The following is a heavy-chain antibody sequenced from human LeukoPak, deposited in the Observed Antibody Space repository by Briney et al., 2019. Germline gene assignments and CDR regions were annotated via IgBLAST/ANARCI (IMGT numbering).Heavy chain of an antibody. CDR1: GFTFSDHY. J-gene: IGHJ4*02. D-gene: IGHD6-6*01. CDR3: SRSSVSSDDY. Sequence: PGGSLRLSCAASGFTFSDHYMDWVRQAPGRGLEWLGRSRNKANSYTTEYASSVKARFTISRDDSKNSLYLHMNGLKTEDTAVYYCSRSSVSSDDYWGQGTPVTVSS. V-gene: IGHV3-72*01. CDR2: SRNKANSYTT.